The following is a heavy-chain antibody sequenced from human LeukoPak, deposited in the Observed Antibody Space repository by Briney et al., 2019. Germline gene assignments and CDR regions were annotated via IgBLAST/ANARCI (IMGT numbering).Heavy chain of an antibody. CDR2: INHSGST. D-gene: IGHD3-10*01. CDR3: ARPRSGSLDY. Sequence: SETLSLTCAVYGGSFSGYYWSWIRQPPGKGLEWIGEINHSGSTNYNPSLKSRVTISVDTCKNQFSLKLSSVTAADTAVYYCARPRSGSLDYWGQGTLVTVSS. V-gene: IGHV4-34*01. CDR1: GGSFSGYY. J-gene: IGHJ4*02.